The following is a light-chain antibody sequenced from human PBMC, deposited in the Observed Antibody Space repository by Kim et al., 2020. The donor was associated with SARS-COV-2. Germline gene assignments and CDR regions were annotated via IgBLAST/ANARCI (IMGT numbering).Light chain of an antibody. Sequence: SLSPGERAPLSCRARHSVYSFLSWYQQKPRQAPTLLIYGASNRATGIPARFSGSGSGTDFSLTISNLDPEDFAVYYCQQRRTGVSFGGGTKVDIK. V-gene: IGKV3-11*01. J-gene: IGKJ4*01. CDR1: HSVYSF. CDR2: GAS. CDR3: QQRRTGVS.